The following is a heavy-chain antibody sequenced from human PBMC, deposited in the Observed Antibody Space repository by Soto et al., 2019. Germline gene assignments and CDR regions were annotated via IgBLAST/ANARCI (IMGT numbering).Heavy chain of an antibody. D-gene: IGHD2-15*01. CDR1: SGTISSSNW. Sequence: QVQLQESGPGLVKPSGTLSLTCAVSSGTISSSNWWTWVRQPPGKGLEWIGEINQSGSPNYNPSLRSRVPLSVDKSKSQFFLKMRSVTAAETAIYYCAGLGMVAAHREFDPWGQGTLVTVSS. CDR2: INQSGSP. J-gene: IGHJ5*02. CDR3: AGLGMVAAHREFDP. V-gene: IGHV4-4*02.